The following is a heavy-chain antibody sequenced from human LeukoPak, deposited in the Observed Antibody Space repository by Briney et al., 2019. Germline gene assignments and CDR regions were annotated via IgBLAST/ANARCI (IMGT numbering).Heavy chain of an antibody. J-gene: IGHJ5*02. Sequence: GGSLRLSCAASGFTFSSYSVNWVRQAPGKGLEWVSSISSSSSYIYDADSVKGRFTISRDNAKNSLYLQMNSLRVEDTTVYYCAAGSGSYRDWFDPWGQGTLVTVSS. V-gene: IGHV3-21*01. CDR3: AAGSGSYRDWFDP. CDR2: ISSSSSYI. CDR1: GFTFSSYS. D-gene: IGHD3-10*01.